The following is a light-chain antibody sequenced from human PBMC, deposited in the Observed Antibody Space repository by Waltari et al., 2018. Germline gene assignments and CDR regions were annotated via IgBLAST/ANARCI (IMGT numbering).Light chain of an antibody. CDR3: LQAYSFPRT. CDR2: TAS. Sequence: DIQMTQSPSFVSASVGDRVTITCRASQGISSRLAWYQQKPGKAHKLLIYTASTLQSGIPSRFSGSGSGTEFTLIITTLQPEDFATYFCLQAYSFPRTFGQGTKLEI. V-gene: IGKV1-12*01. J-gene: IGKJ2*01. CDR1: QGISSR.